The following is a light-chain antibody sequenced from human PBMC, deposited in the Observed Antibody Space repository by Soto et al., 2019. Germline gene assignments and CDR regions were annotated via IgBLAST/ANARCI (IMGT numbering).Light chain of an antibody. CDR3: LQDYNYPRT. V-gene: IGKV1-6*01. CDR2: AAS. J-gene: IGKJ1*01. CDR1: QGIRND. Sequence: AIQMTQSPSSLSASVGDRVTITCRASQGIRNDLGWYQQKSGKAPKLPLYAASNLQRGVPSRFSGRGSGTDFTLTISSLQPEDFATYFCLQDYNYPRTFGQGTRVEI.